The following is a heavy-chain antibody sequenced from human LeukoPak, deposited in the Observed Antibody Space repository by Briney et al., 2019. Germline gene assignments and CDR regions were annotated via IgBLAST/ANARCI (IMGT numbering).Heavy chain of an antibody. Sequence: SGGSLRLSCAASGFTFSTYSMNWVRQAPGKGLEWVSSISSSSSYIYYADSVRGRFTISRDNAKNSLYLQMNSLRAEDTAVYYCARDYYDSPYDLWGRGTLVTVSS. J-gene: IGHJ2*01. D-gene: IGHD3-22*01. CDR2: ISSSSSYI. V-gene: IGHV3-21*01. CDR1: GFTFSTYS. CDR3: ARDYYDSPYDL.